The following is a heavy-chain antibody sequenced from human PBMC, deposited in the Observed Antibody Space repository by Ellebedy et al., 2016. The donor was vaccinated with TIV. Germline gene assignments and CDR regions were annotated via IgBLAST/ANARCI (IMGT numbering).Heavy chain of an antibody. Sequence: GGSLRLXXAASGFTFSSYAMSWVRQAPGKGLEWVSAISGSGGSTYYADSVKGRFTISRDNSKNTLYLQMNSLRAEDTAVYYCAKGGVGGWDYWGQGTLVTVSS. D-gene: IGHD6-19*01. CDR1: GFTFSSYA. V-gene: IGHV3-23*01. CDR2: ISGSGGST. CDR3: AKGGVGGWDY. J-gene: IGHJ4*02.